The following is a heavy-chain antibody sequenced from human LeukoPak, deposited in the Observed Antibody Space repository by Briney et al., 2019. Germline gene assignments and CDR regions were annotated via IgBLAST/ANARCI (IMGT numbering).Heavy chain of an antibody. D-gene: IGHD3-10*01. CDR2: ISDSAGST. CDR1: GLTFGSYW. V-gene: IGHV3-23*01. J-gene: IGHJ6*02. CDR3: AKARSSVRGVIGYGMDV. Sequence: GGSLRLSCAASGLTFGSYWMSWVRQAPGKGLEWVSAISDSAGSTYYAGSVKGRFTISRDNSKNTLYLQMNSLRAEDTAAYYCAKARSSVRGVIGYGMDVWGQGTTVTVSS.